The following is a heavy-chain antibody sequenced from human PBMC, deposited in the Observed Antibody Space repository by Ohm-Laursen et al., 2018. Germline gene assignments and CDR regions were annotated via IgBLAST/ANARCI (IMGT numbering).Heavy chain of an antibody. CDR1: GFTFDDYA. J-gene: IGHJ4*02. CDR3: ARDEGIYGAFDY. Sequence: SLRLSCAASGFTFDDYAMHWVRQAPGKGLEWVSGISWNSGSIGYADSVKGRFTISRDNAKNSLYLQMNSLRAEDTAMYYCARDEGIYGAFDYWGRGTLVTVSS. D-gene: IGHD4-17*01. CDR2: ISWNSGSI. V-gene: IGHV3-9*01.